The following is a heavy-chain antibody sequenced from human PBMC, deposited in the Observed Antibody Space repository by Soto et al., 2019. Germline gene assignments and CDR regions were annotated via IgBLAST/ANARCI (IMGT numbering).Heavy chain of an antibody. J-gene: IGHJ6*02. CDR1: GGSVSSGSYY. Sequence: PSETLSLTCTVSGGSVSSGSYYWSWVRQPPGKGLEWIGDIYYSGSTNYNPSLKTRVTISVDTSKNQFSLNMSSVTAADTAVYYCARVDYDFWSGSSPSNYGMDVWGQGTTVTVSS. CDR2: IYYSGST. D-gene: IGHD3-3*01. CDR3: ARVDYDFWSGSSPSNYGMDV. V-gene: IGHV4-61*01.